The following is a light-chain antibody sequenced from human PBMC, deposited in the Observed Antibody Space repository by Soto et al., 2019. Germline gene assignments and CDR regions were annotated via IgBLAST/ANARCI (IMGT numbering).Light chain of an antibody. V-gene: IGKV3-20*01. CDR3: QQYGRSPPGT. CDR2: DAY. J-gene: IGKJ1*01. CDR1: QSVSTYVTY. Sequence: EIVLTQSPGIFYLSPVDIATLSCMASQSVSTYVTYLAWYQQKPGQAPRLLIYDAYNRATGIPDRFSGSGSGTDFTLTISRLEPEHFAVYYCQQYGRSPPGTFGQGTKVDIK.